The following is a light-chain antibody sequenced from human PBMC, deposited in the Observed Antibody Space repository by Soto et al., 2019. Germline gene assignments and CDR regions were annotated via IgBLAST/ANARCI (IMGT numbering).Light chain of an antibody. Sequence: EIVMTQSPATLSVSPGERATLSCRASQSVSSNLAWYQQKPGQAPRLLIHDASTRATGTPARFSGSGSGTELTLTISSLQSEDSAVYYCQQYNNWRTFGQGTKVEIK. J-gene: IGKJ1*01. V-gene: IGKV3-15*01. CDR3: QQYNNWRT. CDR1: QSVSSN. CDR2: DAS.